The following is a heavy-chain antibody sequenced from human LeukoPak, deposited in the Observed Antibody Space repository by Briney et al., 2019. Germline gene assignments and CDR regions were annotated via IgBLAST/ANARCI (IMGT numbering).Heavy chain of an antibody. CDR1: GGSISSSSYY. J-gene: IGHJ3*02. Sequence: SETLSLTCTVSGGSISSSSYYWGWIRQPPGKGLEWIGSIYYSGSTYYNPSLKSRVTISVDTSKNQFSLKLSSVTAADTAVYYCASAQTTLSIEYSSDIWAFDIWGQGTMVTVSS. D-gene: IGHD6-6*01. CDR3: ASAQTTLSIEYSSDIWAFDI. V-gene: IGHV4-39*07. CDR2: IYYSGST.